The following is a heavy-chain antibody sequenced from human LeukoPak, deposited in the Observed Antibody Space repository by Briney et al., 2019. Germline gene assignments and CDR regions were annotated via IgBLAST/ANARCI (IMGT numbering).Heavy chain of an antibody. J-gene: IGHJ4*02. D-gene: IGHD6-19*01. V-gene: IGHV3-74*01. CDR3: ARSSYPYYFDY. Sequence: GGYLRLSCGASGFSFSSYWMHWVRQAPGKGLMWVSRVNNDGSSTTYADSVEGRFTISGDNARNTLYLQMNSLRAEDTAVYYCARSSYPYYFDYWGQGTLVTVSS. CDR1: GFSFSSYW. CDR2: VNNDGSST.